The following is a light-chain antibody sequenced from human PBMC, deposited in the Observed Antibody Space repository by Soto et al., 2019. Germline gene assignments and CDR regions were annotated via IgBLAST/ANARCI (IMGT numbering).Light chain of an antibody. CDR2: DAS. CDR1: QSVSSY. V-gene: IGKV3-11*01. J-gene: IGKJ1*01. CDR3: QQRSKWPRT. Sequence: LPRGCATLSLSPGERATLSCRASQSVSSYLAWYQQKPGQAPRLLIYDASNRATGIPARFSGSGSGTDFTLTISSLQPEDFAVYYCQQRSKWPRTFGQGTKVDIK.